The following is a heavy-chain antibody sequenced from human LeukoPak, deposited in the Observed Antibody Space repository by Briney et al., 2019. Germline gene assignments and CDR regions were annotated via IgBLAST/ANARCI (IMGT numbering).Heavy chain of an antibody. Sequence: GSLTLSFAASGFPFRSYAMSWVRPAPGKGLEWVSAINRSGGSPYYSDSVKGRFTISRDNSKNTLYLQMNSLRAEDTGVYYCAKGWAAIALRNPPFDYWGQRTLVTVSS. V-gene: IGHV3-23*01. CDR3: AKGWAAIALRNPPFDY. CDR1: GFPFRSYA. D-gene: IGHD2-2*01. CDR2: INRSGGSP. J-gene: IGHJ4*02.